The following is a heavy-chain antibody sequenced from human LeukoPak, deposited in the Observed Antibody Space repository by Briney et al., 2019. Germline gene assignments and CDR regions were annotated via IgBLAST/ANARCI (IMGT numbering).Heavy chain of an antibody. Sequence: ASVKVSCKASGYTFTSYAMHWVRQAPGQRLEWMGWINAGNGNTKYSQKFQGRVTITRDTSASTAYMELSSLRSADTAVYYCARTAGYNYGIDYWGQGTLVTVSS. D-gene: IGHD5-24*01. CDR2: INAGNGNT. CDR1: GYTFTSYA. V-gene: IGHV1-3*01. CDR3: ARTAGYNYGIDY. J-gene: IGHJ4*02.